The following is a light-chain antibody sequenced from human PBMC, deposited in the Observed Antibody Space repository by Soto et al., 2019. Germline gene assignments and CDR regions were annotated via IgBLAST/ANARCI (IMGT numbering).Light chain of an antibody. J-gene: IGKJ5*01. V-gene: IGKV3-15*01. CDR3: QQYGSSPIT. CDR2: DAS. Sequence: EIVMTQSPATLSVSPGERATLSCRASQSVSSNLAWYQQKPGQAPRLLIYDASTRATGIPARFSGSGSGTDFTHTISSLEPEDFAVYYCQQYGSSPITFGQGTRLEIK. CDR1: QSVSSN.